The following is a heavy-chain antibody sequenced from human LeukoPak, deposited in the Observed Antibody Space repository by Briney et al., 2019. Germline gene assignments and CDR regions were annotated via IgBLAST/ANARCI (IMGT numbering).Heavy chain of an antibody. V-gene: IGHV3-23*01. CDR2: LSGSGYNA. D-gene: IGHD2-2*01. CDR3: AKDPYGTRYFDY. J-gene: IGHJ4*02. CDR1: GFTFSSHA. Sequence: GGSLRLSCAASGFTFSSHALSWVRQAPGKGLEWVSSLSGSGYNAYYADSVKGRFTISRDNSKDTVYLQMNSLRAEDTAVYYCAKDPYGTRYFDYWGQGTLVTVSS.